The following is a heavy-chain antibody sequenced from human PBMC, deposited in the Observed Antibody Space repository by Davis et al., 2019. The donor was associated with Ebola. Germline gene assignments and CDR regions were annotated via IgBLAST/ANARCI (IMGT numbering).Heavy chain of an antibody. D-gene: IGHD4-11*01. Sequence: PGGSLRLSSAASGFTLSASWMAWVRQAPGKGLEWLANMLHDGSEKYSAGPVKGRFTISRDNARNSFYLQMNSLRVEDTAVYYCARDNYWKLDYWGQGILVTVSS. CDR2: MLHDGSEK. V-gene: IGHV3-7*01. CDR1: GFTLSASW. CDR3: ARDNYWKLDY. J-gene: IGHJ4*02.